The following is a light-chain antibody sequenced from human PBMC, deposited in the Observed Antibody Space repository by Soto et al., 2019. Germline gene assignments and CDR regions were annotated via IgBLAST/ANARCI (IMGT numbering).Light chain of an antibody. V-gene: IGKV1-12*01. CDR2: TGS. CDR3: QQANSFPLT. J-gene: IGKJ4*01. CDR1: QGIKNW. Sequence: DIQMTQSPSYVSASVGDXVTITXRASQGIKNWLAWYQQKPGKAPNXXIYTGSSLQSGVPSRFSGSGSGTDFTLTINSLQPEDFATYYCQQANSFPLTFGGGTKVDIK.